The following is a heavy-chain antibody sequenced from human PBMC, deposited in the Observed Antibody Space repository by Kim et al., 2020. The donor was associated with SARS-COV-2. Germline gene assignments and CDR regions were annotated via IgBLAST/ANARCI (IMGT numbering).Heavy chain of an antibody. CDR3: ARHHSLGSGYDLVYFDY. V-gene: IGHV4-39*01. J-gene: IGHJ4*02. Sequence: SETLSLTCTVSGGSISSSSYYWGWIRQPPGKGLEWIGSIYYSGSTYYNPSLKSRVTISVDTSKNQFSLKLSSVTAADTAVYYCARHHSLGSGYDLVYFDYWGQGTLVTVSS. D-gene: IGHD5-12*01. CDR2: IYYSGST. CDR1: GGSISSSSYY.